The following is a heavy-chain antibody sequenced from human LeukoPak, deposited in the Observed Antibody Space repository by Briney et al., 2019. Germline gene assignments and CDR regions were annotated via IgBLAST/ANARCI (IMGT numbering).Heavy chain of an antibody. CDR2: INPNSGGT. V-gene: IGHV1-2*02. CDR1: GGTFSSYA. CDR3: ARAVGATLTLGY. J-gene: IGHJ4*02. D-gene: IGHD1-26*01. Sequence: ASVKVSCKASGGTFSSYAISWVRQAPGQGLEWMGWINPNSGGTNYAQKFQGRVTMTRDTSISTAYMELSRLRSDDTAVYYCARAVGATLTLGYWGQGTLVTVSS.